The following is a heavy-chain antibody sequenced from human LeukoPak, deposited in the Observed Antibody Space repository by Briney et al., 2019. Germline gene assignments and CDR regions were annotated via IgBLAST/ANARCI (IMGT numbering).Heavy chain of an antibody. D-gene: IGHD2-15*01. CDR1: GFTVSSNY. CDR2: ISGGSDYI. J-gene: IGHJ3*02. Sequence: GGSLRLSCAVSGFTVSSNYLSWVRQAPGKGLEWVSSISGGSDYIYYADSVKGRFTISRDNAKNSLYLQMNGLSAEDTAVYYCARDLIATSLDGFDIWGQGTMVTVSS. CDR3: ARDLIATSLDGFDI. V-gene: IGHV3-21*01.